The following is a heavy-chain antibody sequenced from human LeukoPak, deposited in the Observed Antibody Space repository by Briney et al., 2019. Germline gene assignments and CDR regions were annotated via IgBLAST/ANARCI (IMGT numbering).Heavy chain of an antibody. CDR1: GFTFSSYG. CDR2: ISNDGSIK. CDR3: ARGQGLKGAFDI. V-gene: IGHV3-30*03. Sequence: GGSLRLSCAASGFTFSSYGMHWVRQAPGKGLEWVAVISNDGSIKYYADSVKGRFTISRDNSKNTLYLQMNSLRAEDTAVYYCARGQGLKGAFDIWGQGTVVTVSS. J-gene: IGHJ3*02.